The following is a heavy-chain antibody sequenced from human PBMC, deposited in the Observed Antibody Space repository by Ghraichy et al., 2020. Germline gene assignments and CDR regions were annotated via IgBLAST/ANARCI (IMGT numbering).Heavy chain of an antibody. CDR1: GFTFSSYW. Sequence: GGSLRLSCAASGFTFSSYWMSWVRQAPGKGLEWVANIKQDGSEKYYVDSVKGRFTISRDNAKNSLYLQMNSLRAEDTAVYYCARVGGTIFGVVTLYYFDYWGQGTLVTVSS. D-gene: IGHD3-3*01. J-gene: IGHJ4*02. CDR3: ARVGGTIFGVVTLYYFDY. CDR2: IKQDGSEK. V-gene: IGHV3-7*01.